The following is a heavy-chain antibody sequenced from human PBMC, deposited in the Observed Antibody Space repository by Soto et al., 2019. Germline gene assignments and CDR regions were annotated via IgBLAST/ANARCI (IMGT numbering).Heavy chain of an antibody. V-gene: IGHV4-4*02. CDR3: ARRYYSSGRPRTIDY. CDR1: GGSISSSNW. D-gene: IGHD3-10*01. Sequence: SETLSLTCAVSGGSISSSNWWSWVRQPPGKGLEWIGEIYHSGSTNYNPSLKSRAIISVDTPKNQFSLSLTSVTAADTAVYYCARRYYSSGRPRTIDYWGQGTLVTVSS. J-gene: IGHJ4*02. CDR2: IYHSGST.